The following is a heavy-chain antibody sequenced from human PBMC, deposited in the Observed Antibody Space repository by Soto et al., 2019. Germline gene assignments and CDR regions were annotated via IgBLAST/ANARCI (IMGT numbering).Heavy chain of an antibody. Sequence: SETLSLTCNVSGGSISSGGYYWSWIRQHPGKGLEWIGYIYYSGSTYYNPSLKSRVTISVDTSKNQFSLKLSSVTAADTAVYYCANPTHLKIYDILTGYPPGGMDVWGQGTTVTVSS. CDR2: IYYSGST. CDR3: ANPTHLKIYDILTGYPPGGMDV. CDR1: GGSISSGGYY. D-gene: IGHD3-9*01. V-gene: IGHV4-31*03. J-gene: IGHJ6*02.